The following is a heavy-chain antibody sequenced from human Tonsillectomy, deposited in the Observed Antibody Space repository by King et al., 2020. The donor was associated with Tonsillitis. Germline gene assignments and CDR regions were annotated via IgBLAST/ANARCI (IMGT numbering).Heavy chain of an antibody. CDR2: IRSKTNIYAT. D-gene: IGHD4-17*01. Sequence: VQLVESGGGLVQPGGSLKLSCAASGFTFSGSAMHWVRQASGKGLEWVGRIRSKTNIYATAYAASVKGRFTISRDESKNTAYLQMNSLKTEDTAGYYCTRVTDGDLYYWGQGTLVTVSS. V-gene: IGHV3-73*01. J-gene: IGHJ4*02. CDR3: TRVTDGDLYY. CDR1: GFTFSGSA.